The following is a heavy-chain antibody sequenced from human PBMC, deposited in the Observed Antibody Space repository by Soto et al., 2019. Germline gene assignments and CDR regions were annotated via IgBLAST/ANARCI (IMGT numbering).Heavy chain of an antibody. Sequence: QVQLQESGPGLMKPSGTLSLTCAVSGGSITSNWWSWVRQPPGKGLEWIAEIFHTGSANYNPSLRGRRTISMDKSRNHLSLNLHSVTAADTAVYYCARHIAVSGTRGFDHWGQGTLVTVSS. CDR1: GGSITSNW. CDR2: IFHTGSA. D-gene: IGHD2-21*01. J-gene: IGHJ4*02. V-gene: IGHV4-4*02. CDR3: ARHIAVSGTRGFDH.